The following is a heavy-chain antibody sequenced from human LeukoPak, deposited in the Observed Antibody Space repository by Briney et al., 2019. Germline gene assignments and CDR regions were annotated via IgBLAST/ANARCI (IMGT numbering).Heavy chain of an antibody. J-gene: IGHJ4*02. CDR3: ARAPPVAPYYYDSSGYYYFDY. Sequence: QPGGSLRLSCAASGFTFSSYGMQWVRQAPGKGLEWVAVIWYDGSNKYYADSVKGRFTISRDNSKSTLYLQMNSLRAEDTAVYYCARAPPVAPYYYDSSGYYYFDYWGQGTLVTVSS. CDR1: GFTFSSYG. V-gene: IGHV3-33*01. CDR2: IWYDGSNK. D-gene: IGHD3-22*01.